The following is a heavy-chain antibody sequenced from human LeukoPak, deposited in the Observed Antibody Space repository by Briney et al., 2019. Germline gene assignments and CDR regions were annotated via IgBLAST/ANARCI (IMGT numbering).Heavy chain of an antibody. J-gene: IGHJ4*02. CDR1: GGSISSSSYY. CDR3: ARVGPTFDY. CDR2: IYYSGST. V-gene: IGHV4-39*07. Sequence: PSETLSLTCTVSGGSISSSSYYWGWIRQPPGKGLEWIGSIYYSGSTYYNPSLKSRVTISVDTSKNQFSLKLSSVTAADTAVYYCARVGPTFDYWGQGTLVTVSS.